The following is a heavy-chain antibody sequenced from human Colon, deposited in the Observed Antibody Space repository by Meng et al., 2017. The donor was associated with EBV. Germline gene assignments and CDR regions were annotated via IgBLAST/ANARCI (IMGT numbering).Heavy chain of an antibody. J-gene: IGHJ4*02. Sequence: LLETGGGFVKPEGSLCHACAASVFNFNDYYMTWIRQAPGKGLEWVAFISKMGDGISYAESVRGRFTISRDSATHSLYLQMNSLRAEDTAVYYCARDLGGPRDYWGQGTLVTVSS. V-gene: IGHV3-11*01. CDR3: ARDLGGPRDY. D-gene: IGHD6-25*01. CDR1: VFNFNDYY. CDR2: ISKMGDGI.